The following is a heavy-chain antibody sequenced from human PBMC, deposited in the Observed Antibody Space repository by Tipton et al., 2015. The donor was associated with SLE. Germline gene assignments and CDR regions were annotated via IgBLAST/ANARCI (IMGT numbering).Heavy chain of an antibody. D-gene: IGHD2-2*01. CDR3: ARVRCSGTSCYYFDY. V-gene: IGHV4-59*01. Sequence: GSTNYNPSLKSRVSISVDTSKNQFSLKLSTVTAADTAVYYCARVRCSGTSCYYFDYWGQGTLVTVSS. CDR2: GST. J-gene: IGHJ4*02.